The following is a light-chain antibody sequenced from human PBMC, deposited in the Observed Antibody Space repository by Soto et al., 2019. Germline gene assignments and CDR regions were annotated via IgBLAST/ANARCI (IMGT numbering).Light chain of an antibody. Sequence: DIQMTQSPSPLSASVGDRVTITCRASQSISSWLAWYQQKPGKAPKLLIYDASSLESGVPSRFSGSGSGTEFTLTISSLQPDDFATYYCQQYNSYSLFTFGPGTKVDIK. CDR2: DAS. CDR3: QQYNSYSLFT. V-gene: IGKV1-5*01. CDR1: QSISSW. J-gene: IGKJ3*01.